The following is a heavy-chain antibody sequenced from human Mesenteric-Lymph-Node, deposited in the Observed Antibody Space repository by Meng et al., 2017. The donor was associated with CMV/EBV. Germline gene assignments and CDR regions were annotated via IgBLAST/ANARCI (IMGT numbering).Heavy chain of an antibody. Sequence: ASGSTFTSYAMHWVRQAPGQRLEWMGWINAGNGNTKYSQKFQGRVTITRDTSASTAYMELSSLRSEDTAVYYCARSGYDFYISFDYWGQGTLVTVSS. J-gene: IGHJ4*02. D-gene: IGHD5-12*01. CDR3: ARSGYDFYISFDY. CDR2: INAGNGNT. CDR1: GSTFTSYA. V-gene: IGHV1-3*01.